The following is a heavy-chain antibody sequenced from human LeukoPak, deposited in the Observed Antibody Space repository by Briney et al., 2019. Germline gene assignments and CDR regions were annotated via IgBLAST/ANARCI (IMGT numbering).Heavy chain of an antibody. CDR3: ARHVLTAGAIE. J-gene: IGHJ4*02. CDR1: SGSISGYY. V-gene: IGHV4-59*08. D-gene: IGHD3-10*02. CDR2: IYYSETT. Sequence: SETLSLTCTVSSGSISGYYWSWIRQPPGKGLEWIAYIYYSETTNYNPSLNSRVTISLDTSKSQFSLKLSSVTAADTAVYYCARHVLTAGAIEWGQGTLVTVSS.